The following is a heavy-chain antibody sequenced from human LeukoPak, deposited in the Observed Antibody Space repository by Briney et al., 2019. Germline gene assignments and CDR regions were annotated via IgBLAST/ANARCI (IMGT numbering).Heavy chain of an antibody. V-gene: IGHV4-34*01. Sequence: SETLSLTCAVDGGSFSGYYWSWIRQSQGRGPEWIGEINHSGDTNYNSSGKSRVTISVDTSKNQFSLKVRSLTAADTAVYYCARGPTISETGYFDYWGQGTLVTVSS. D-gene: IGHD1-1*01. CDR3: ARGPTISETGYFDY. J-gene: IGHJ4*03. CDR2: INHSGDT. CDR1: GGSFSGYY.